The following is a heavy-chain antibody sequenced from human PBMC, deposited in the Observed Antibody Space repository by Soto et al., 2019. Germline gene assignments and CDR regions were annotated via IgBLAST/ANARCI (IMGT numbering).Heavy chain of an antibody. V-gene: IGHV1-69*13. CDR2: IIPIFGTA. D-gene: IGHD6-19*01. CDR3: ARDGIAVAATGLFDY. J-gene: IGHJ4*02. CDR1: GGTFSSYA. Sequence: SVKVSCKASGGTFSSYAISWVRQAPGQGLEWMGGIIPIFGTANYAQKFQGRVTITADESTSTAYMELSSLRSEDTAVYYCARDGIAVAATGLFDYWGQGTLVTVS.